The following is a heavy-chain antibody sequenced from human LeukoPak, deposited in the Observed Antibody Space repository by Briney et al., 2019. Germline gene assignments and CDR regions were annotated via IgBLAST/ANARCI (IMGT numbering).Heavy chain of an antibody. J-gene: IGHJ4*02. V-gene: IGHV1-3*01. CDR1: GYTFTSYA. CDR3: AREDIIAVAGTGY. D-gene: IGHD6-19*01. CDR2: INAGNGNT. Sequence: GASVKVSCKASGYTFTSYAMHWVRQAPGQGLEWMGWINAGNGNTKYSQKSQGRVTITRDTSASTAYMELSSLRSEDTAVYYCAREDIIAVAGTGYWGQGTLVTVSS.